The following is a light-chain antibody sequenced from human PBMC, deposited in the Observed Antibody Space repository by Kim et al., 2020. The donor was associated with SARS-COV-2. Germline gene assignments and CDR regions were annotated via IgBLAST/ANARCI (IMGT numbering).Light chain of an antibody. Sequence: QSVLTQPPSVSGAPGQRVTISCTGSSSNIGAGYYVHWYQQLPGTAPKLLIYGNSNRPSGVPDRFSGSKSGTSASLAITGLQAEDEADYYCQSYDSSLGGWVFGGGTQLTVL. CDR3: QSYDSSLGGWV. J-gene: IGLJ3*02. V-gene: IGLV1-40*01. CDR2: GNS. CDR1: SSNIGAGYY.